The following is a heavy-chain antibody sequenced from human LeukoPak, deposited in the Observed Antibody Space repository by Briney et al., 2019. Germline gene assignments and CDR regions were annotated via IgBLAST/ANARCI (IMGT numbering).Heavy chain of an antibody. D-gene: IGHD3-10*01. CDR2: IYPGDSDT. CDR1: GYSFTSYW. CDR3: ARRRYYGSGINSGFDY. J-gene: IGHJ4*02. Sequence: GESLKISCKGSGYSFTSYWIGWVRQMPGKGLEWMGIIYPGDSDTRYSPSFQGQVTISADKSISTAYLQWSSLKASDTAMYYCARRRYYGSGINSGFDYWGQGTLVTVSS. V-gene: IGHV5-51*01.